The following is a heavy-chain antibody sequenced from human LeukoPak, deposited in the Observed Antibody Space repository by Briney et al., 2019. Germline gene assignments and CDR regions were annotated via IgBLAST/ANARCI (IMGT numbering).Heavy chain of an antibody. CDR2: IYYSGST. CDR3: ARQDGYNLDY. CDR1: GGSISSGDYY. J-gene: IGHJ4*02. V-gene: IGHV4-30-4*01. D-gene: IGHD5-24*01. Sequence: SETLSLTCTVSGGSISSGDYYWSWIRQPPGKGLEWIGYIYYSGSTNYNPSLKSRVTISVDTSKNQFSLNLSSVTAADTAVYYCARQDGYNLDYWGQGTLVTVSS.